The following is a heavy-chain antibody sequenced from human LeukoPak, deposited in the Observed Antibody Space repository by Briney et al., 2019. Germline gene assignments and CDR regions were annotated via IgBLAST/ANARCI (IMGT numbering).Heavy chain of an antibody. CDR1: GYTFTAYY. CDR3: ARDEAAAKTNALDI. CDR2: IYPKSSDT. Sequence: SVKVSCKASGYTFTAYYLHWVRQAHGQGLEWMVYIYPKSSDTNYAQNFQGRVTMTMDTSISTVYMELSRLTSDDTAVYYSARDEAAAKTNALDIWGQGTKVTVSS. V-gene: IGHV1-2*02. D-gene: IGHD6-13*01. J-gene: IGHJ3*02.